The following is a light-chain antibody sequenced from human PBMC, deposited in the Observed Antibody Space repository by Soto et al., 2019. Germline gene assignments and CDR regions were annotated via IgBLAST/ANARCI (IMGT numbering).Light chain of an antibody. V-gene: IGKV3-20*01. J-gene: IGKJ3*01. CDR1: QSVSSSY. Sequence: EIVLTQSPGTLSLSPGERATLSCRASQSVSSSYLAWYQQKPGQAPRLLIYGASSRSTGIPDRFSVSGSGSDFTLTNTRLETKYWPVYECQAYYYSPFTLGTGTKVYV. CDR2: GAS. CDR3: QAYYYSPFT.